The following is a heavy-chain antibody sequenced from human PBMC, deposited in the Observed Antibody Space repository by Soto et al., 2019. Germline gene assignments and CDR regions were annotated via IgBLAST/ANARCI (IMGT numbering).Heavy chain of an antibody. CDR1: GGSISSSSYY. Sequence: SETLSLTCTVSGGSISSSSYYWGWIRQPPGKGLEWIGNVYYSGTTNYNPSLKSRVTISADTSKNQFSLKMSSVTAADTAVYYCGRRWFGYGYPNWGQGTLVTVSS. CDR2: VYYSGTT. D-gene: IGHD5-12*01. J-gene: IGHJ4*02. V-gene: IGHV4-39*01. CDR3: GRRWFGYGYPN.